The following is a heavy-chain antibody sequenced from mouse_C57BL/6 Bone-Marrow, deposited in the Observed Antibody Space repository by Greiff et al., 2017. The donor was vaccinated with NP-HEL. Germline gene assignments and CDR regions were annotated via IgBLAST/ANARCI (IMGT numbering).Heavy chain of an antibody. D-gene: IGHD2-10*01. V-gene: IGHV1-18*01. CDR3: ARDPSYYGKGEWYFDV. CDR1: GYTFTDYN. J-gene: IGHJ1*03. CDR2: INPNNGGT. Sequence: LVEPGASVKIPCKASGYTFTDYNMDWVKQSHGKSLEWIGDINPNNGGTIYNQKFKGKATLTVDKSSSTAYMELRSLTSEDTAVYYCARDPSYYGKGEWYFDVWGTGTTVTVSS.